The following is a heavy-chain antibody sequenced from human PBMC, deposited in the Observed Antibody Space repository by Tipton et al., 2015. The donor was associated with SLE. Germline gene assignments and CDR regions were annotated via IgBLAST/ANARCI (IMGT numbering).Heavy chain of an antibody. Sequence: TLSLTCTVSGGSLNNHFCSWIRQSAGKGLEWIGRVSPSGGTNCNPSLQSRVTMSVDTSRNQFSLNLSSLTAADTAVYFCARDKWGEYTASTGYFWSFDPWGQGIPVTVSS. CDR3: ARDKWGEYTASTGYFWSFDP. D-gene: IGHD3-9*01. CDR1: GGSLNNHF. V-gene: IGHV4-4*07. J-gene: IGHJ5*02. CDR2: VSPSGGT.